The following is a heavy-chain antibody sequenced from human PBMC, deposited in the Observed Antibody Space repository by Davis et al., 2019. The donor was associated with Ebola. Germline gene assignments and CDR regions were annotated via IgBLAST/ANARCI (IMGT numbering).Heavy chain of an antibody. D-gene: IGHD6-13*01. CDR1: GFTFSSYA. Sequence: GESLKISCAASGFTFSSYAMSWVRQAPGKGLEWVSAICGSDGTTYYAGSVKGRFTISRDNAKNSLYLQMNSLRAEDTAVYYCARGPSTGNSFSYWGQGTLVTVSS. V-gene: IGHV3-23*01. CDR3: ARGPSTGNSFSY. CDR2: ICGSDGTT. J-gene: IGHJ4*02.